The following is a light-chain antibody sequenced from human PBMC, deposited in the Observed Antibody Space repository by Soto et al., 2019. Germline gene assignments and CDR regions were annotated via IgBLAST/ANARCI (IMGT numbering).Light chain of an antibody. CDR1: TSNIGSNG. CDR3: AAWDDSLNGSV. J-gene: IGLJ2*01. CDR2: SNY. Sequence: QSVLTQPPSTSGTPGQRDTISCSGTTSNIGSNGVNWYQQLPGTAPKLLIYSNYQRPSGVPDRFSGSKSGTSASLAISGLQSEDEADYYCAAWDDSLNGSVFGGGTKLTVL. V-gene: IGLV1-44*01.